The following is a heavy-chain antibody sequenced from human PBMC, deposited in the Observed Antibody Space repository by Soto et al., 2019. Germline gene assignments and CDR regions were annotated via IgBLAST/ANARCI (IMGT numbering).Heavy chain of an antibody. CDR1: GYTFTGYY. J-gene: IGHJ6*03. Sequence: GASVKVSCKASGYTFTGYYMHWVRQAPGQGLEWMGWINPNSGGTNYAQKFQGWVTMTRDTSISTAYMELSRLRSDDTAVYYCARGATGTVPYYYYYYMDVWGKGTTVTVSS. V-gene: IGHV1-2*04. D-gene: IGHD1-1*01. CDR2: INPNSGGT. CDR3: ARGATGTVPYYYYYYMDV.